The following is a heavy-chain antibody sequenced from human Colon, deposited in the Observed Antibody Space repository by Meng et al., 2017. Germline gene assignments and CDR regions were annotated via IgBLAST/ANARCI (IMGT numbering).Heavy chain of an antibody. CDR3: TTWYGEY. J-gene: IGHJ4*02. CDR1: GDSVSSNRAL. D-gene: IGHD3-10*01. V-gene: IGHV6-1*01. Sequence: QVQLQQSGPGLVNPSQTPSLPCPISGDSVSSNRALWHWVRQSPSRGLEWLGQTYYRSEWQNHYGVSVKSRITINADTSRNHFSLHLNSVTPEDTAVYYCTTWYGEYWGQGTLVTVSS. CDR2: TYYRSEWQN.